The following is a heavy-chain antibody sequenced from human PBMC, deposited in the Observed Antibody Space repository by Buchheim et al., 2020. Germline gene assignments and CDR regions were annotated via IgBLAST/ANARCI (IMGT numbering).Heavy chain of an antibody. CDR1: GFTFNNAW. CDR2: IKSRTDGGTT. J-gene: IGHJ5*02. CDR3: TTPLYCSGGSCFSRFGWFDP. V-gene: IGHV3-15*01. Sequence: EVQLVESGGGLVKPGGSLRLSCAASGFTFNNAWMSWVRQAPGKGLEWVGRIKSRTDGGTTDYAEPVKGRFTISRDDSKNRLYLQLNSLKTEDTAVYYCTTPLYCSGGSCFSRFGWFDPWGQGTL. D-gene: IGHD2-15*01.